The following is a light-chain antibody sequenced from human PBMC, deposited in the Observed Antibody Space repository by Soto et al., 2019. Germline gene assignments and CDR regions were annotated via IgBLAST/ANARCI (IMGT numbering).Light chain of an antibody. J-gene: IGKJ4*01. CDR2: GAS. CDR3: QQYENWPHLT. CDR1: QSVGGD. Sequence: EIVMTQSPATLSVSPGERATLSCRASQSVGGDLAWYQRKPGQAPRLLIYGASSRAPGIPVRFSGSGSGTEFTLTISSLQSEDFAVYYCQQYENWPHLTFGGGTKVEI. V-gene: IGKV3-15*01.